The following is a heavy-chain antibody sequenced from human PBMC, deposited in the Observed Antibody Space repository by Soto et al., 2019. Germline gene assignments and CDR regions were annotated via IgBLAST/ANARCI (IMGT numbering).Heavy chain of an antibody. CDR2: ISGSGGST. CDR3: AKRYCTSTTCLSLDFYYYIDV. V-gene: IGHV3-23*01. Sequence: EVQLLEXGGGLVQXXXSLRLSCAASGFTFSSYAMSWVRQAPGKGLXWXXXISGSGGSTYYADSVKGRFTISRDNSKNTVYLXXNSXXXXXXXXYYCAKRYCTSTTCLSLDFYYYIDVWGKGTTVTVSS. CDR1: GFTFSSYA. J-gene: IGHJ6*03. D-gene: IGHD2-2*01.